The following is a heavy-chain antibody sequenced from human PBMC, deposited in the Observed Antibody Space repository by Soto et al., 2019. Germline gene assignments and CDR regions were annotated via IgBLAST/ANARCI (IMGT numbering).Heavy chain of an antibody. V-gene: IGHV3-66*01. Sequence: EVQLVESGGGLVQPVGSLRLSCAASGFTVSSHYINWVRQAPGKGLDWVSVIYNSGTSFYADSVKGRFTVSRDTAKNSVFLQMSSLRAEDTAVYFCARGTWIVRGLIPDAFDIWGQGTMVTVSS. CDR2: IYNSGTS. CDR3: ARGTWIVRGLIPDAFDI. D-gene: IGHD3-10*01. CDR1: GFTVSSHY. J-gene: IGHJ3*02.